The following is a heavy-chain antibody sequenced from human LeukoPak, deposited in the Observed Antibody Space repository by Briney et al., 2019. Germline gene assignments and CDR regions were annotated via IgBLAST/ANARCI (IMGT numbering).Heavy chain of an antibody. Sequence: GSLRLSCAASGFTFSSYSMNWVRQAPGKGLEWVSSISSSSSYIYYADSVKGRFTISRDNAKNSLYLQMDSLRAEDTAVYYCARTQIAVAGKPVDYWGQGTLVTVSS. CDR3: ARTQIAVAGKPVDY. J-gene: IGHJ4*02. CDR1: GFTFSSYS. CDR2: ISSSSSYI. V-gene: IGHV3-21*01. D-gene: IGHD6-19*01.